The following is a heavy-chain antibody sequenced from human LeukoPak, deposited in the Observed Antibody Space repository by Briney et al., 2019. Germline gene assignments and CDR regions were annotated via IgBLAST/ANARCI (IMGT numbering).Heavy chain of an antibody. V-gene: IGHV3-30*18. J-gene: IGHJ4*02. Sequence: GGSLRLSCAASGFTFRNYGMHWVRQAPGKGLEWVAVISYDGSNKYYADSVKGRFTISRDNSKRTLFLQTDSLRGEDTAVYYCANGGYYSLDSWGQGTLVTVSS. CDR3: ANGGYYSLDS. CDR2: ISYDGSNK. CDR1: GFTFRNYG. D-gene: IGHD2-15*01.